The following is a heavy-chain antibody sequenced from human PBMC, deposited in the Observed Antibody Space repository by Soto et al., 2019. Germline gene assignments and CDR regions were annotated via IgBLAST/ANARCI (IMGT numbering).Heavy chain of an antibody. D-gene: IGHD3-22*01. Sequence: GGSLRLSCAASGFTFSSYAMSWVRQAPGKGLEWVSAISGSGGSTYYADSVKGRFTISRDNSKNTLYLQMNSLRAEDTAVYYCAKAGYYDSSGYYYPTWGQGTLVTVSS. V-gene: IGHV3-23*01. CDR3: AKAGYYDSSGYYYPT. CDR1: GFTFSSYA. J-gene: IGHJ5*02. CDR2: ISGSGGST.